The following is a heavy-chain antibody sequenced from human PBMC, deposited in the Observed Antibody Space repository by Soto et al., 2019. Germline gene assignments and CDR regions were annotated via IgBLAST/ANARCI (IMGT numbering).Heavy chain of an antibody. CDR3: AREKPYSSSWYHDY. Sequence: SETLSLTCAVYGGSFRGYYWNWIRQTPGKGLEWIGEINHSGSTNYNPSLKSRVTISVDTSKNQFSLKLSSVTAADTAVYYCAREKPYSSSWYHDYWGQGTLVTVSS. D-gene: IGHD6-13*01. CDR1: GGSFRGYY. V-gene: IGHV4-34*01. J-gene: IGHJ4*02. CDR2: INHSGST.